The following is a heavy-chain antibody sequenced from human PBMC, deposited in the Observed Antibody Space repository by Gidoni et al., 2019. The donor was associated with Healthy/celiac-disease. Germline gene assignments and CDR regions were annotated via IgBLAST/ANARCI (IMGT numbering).Heavy chain of an antibody. CDR3: AMDSSCWYSPKFDY. J-gene: IGHJ4*02. Sequence: QVQLVQSGAEVKKHGASVKVSCKAYGYTFTSDYMHWVRQAPGQGLDWMVVINPSGGSTSYAQKFQGRVTMTRDTSTSTVYMELISLRSEDTAVYYCAMDSSCWYSPKFDYWGQGTLVTVSS. V-gene: IGHV1-46*03. CDR2: INPSGGST. CDR1: GYTFTSDY. D-gene: IGHD6-19*01.